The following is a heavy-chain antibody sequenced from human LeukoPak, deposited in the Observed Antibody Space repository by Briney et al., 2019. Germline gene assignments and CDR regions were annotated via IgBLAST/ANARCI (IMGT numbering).Heavy chain of an antibody. CDR2: IYYSGST. CDR3: ARDEGSAYPFDY. D-gene: IGHD3-22*01. V-gene: IGHV4-59*12. CDR1: GGSISSYY. Sequence: SETLSLTCTVSGGSISSYYWSWIRQPPGKGLEWIGYIYYSGSTNYNPSLKSRVTISVDTSKNQFSLNLNSVTAADTAVYFCARDEGSAYPFDYWGQGTLVTVSS. J-gene: IGHJ4*02.